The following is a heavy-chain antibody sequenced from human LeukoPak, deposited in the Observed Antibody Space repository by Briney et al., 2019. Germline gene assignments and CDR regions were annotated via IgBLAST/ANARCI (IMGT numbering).Heavy chain of an antibody. D-gene: IGHD2-2*01. J-gene: IGHJ3*02. CDR1: GYSFTSYW. V-gene: IGHV5-51*01. Sequence: GESLKISCKGSGYSFTSYWIGWVRQMPGKGLEWMGIIYPGDSDTRYSPSFQGQVTISADKSISTAYLQWSSLKASDTAMYYCARPPAYCSSTSCYQVYAFDIWGQGTMVTVSS. CDR3: ARPPAYCSSTSCYQVYAFDI. CDR2: IYPGDSDT.